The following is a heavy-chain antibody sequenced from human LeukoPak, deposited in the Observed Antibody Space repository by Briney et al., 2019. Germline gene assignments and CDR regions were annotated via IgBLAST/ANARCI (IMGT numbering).Heavy chain of an antibody. D-gene: IGHD3-10*01. CDR2: ISAYNGNT. CDR3: ARPEVRGGSFDY. V-gene: IGHV1-18*01. CDR1: GGTFRNYI. Sequence: ASVKVSCKASGGTFRNYIFSWVRQAPGQGLEWMGWISAYNGNTNYAQKLQGRVTMTTDTSTSTAYMELRSLRSDDTAVYYCARPEVRGGSFDYWGQGTLVTVSS. J-gene: IGHJ4*02.